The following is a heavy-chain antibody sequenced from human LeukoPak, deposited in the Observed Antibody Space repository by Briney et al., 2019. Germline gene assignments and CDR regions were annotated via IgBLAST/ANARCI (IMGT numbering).Heavy chain of an antibody. J-gene: IGHJ4*02. CDR1: GGFISSGGYS. CDR3: ASTPYSSSWYYFDY. CDR2: IYHSGST. Sequence: SQTLSLTCAVSGGFISSGGYSWSWIRQPPGKGLEWIGYIYHSGSTYYNPSLKSRVTISVDRSKNRFSLKLSSVTAADTAVYYCASTPYSSSWYYFDYWGQGTLVTVSS. D-gene: IGHD6-13*01. V-gene: IGHV4-30-2*01.